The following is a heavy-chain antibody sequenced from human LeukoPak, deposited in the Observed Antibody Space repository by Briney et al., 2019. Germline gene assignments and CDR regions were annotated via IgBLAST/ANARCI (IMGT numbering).Heavy chain of an antibody. CDR3: AKAEGFGELFLGGAGFDI. V-gene: IGHV3-7*03. CDR2: IKQDGSEK. Sequence: GGSLRLSCAASGFTFSSYWMSWVRQAPGKGLEWVANIKQDGSEKYYVDSVKGRFTISRDNAKNSLYLQMNSLRAEDTALYYCAKAEGFGELFLGGAGFDIWGQGTMVTVSS. CDR1: GFTFSSYW. D-gene: IGHD3-10*01. J-gene: IGHJ3*02.